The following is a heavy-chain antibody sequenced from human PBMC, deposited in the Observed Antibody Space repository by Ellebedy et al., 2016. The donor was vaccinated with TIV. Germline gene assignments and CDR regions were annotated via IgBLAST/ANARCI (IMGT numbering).Heavy chain of an antibody. J-gene: IGHJ5*02. Sequence: PGGFLRLSCAASGFNFRSYWMTWVRQAPGKGLEWVAKIRQEGDEIYYVESVKGRFTISRDNAKNSLFLQMNSLRVDDTAVYYCARRASYGDYAVQVNPWFDPWGQGTLVTVSS. V-gene: IGHV3-7*01. CDR3: ARRASYGDYAVQVNPWFDP. CDR2: IRQEGDEI. D-gene: IGHD4-17*01. CDR1: GFNFRSYW.